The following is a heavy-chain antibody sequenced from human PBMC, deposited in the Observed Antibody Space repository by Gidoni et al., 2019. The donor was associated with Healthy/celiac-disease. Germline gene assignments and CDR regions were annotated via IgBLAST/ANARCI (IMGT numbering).Heavy chain of an antibody. J-gene: IGHJ4*02. CDR3: AKLSGNGGYFDY. V-gene: IGHV3-23*01. Sequence: EVQLLESGGGLVQPGGSLRLSCAASGFTFSSYAMSWVRQAPGKGLEWVSAISGSGGRTYYADSVKGRFTISRDNSKNTLYLQMNSLRAEDTAVYYCAKLSGNGGYFDYWGQGTLVTVSS. D-gene: IGHD1-26*01. CDR2: ISGSGGRT. CDR1: GFTFSSYA.